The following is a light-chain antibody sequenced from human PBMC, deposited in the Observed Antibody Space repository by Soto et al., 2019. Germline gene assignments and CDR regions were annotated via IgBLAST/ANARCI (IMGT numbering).Light chain of an antibody. CDR2: GAS. V-gene: IGKV3-20*01. J-gene: IGKJ5*01. CDR3: QQYNNWPFS. Sequence: EIVLTQSPGTLSLSPGERATLSCRASQSFSSGYLAWYQQKPGQAPRLLIYGASSRATDIPDRFSGSGSGTDFTLTISGLRSEDSAVYFCQQYNNWPFSFGQGTRLEIK. CDR1: QSFSSGY.